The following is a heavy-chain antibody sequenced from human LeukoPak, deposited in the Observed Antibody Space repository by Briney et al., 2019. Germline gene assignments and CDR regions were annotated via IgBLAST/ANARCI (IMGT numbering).Heavy chain of an antibody. CDR1: GFTFDDYA. J-gene: IGHJ4*02. CDR2: ISWNSGSI. CDR3: AKDIPERGYSYGGFDY. D-gene: IGHD5-18*01. Sequence: GGSLRLSCAASGFTFDDYAMPWVRQAPGKGLEWVSGISWNSGSIGYADSVKGRFTISRDNAKNSLYLQMNSLRAEDTALYYCAKDIPERGYSYGGFDYWGQGTLVTVSS. V-gene: IGHV3-9*01.